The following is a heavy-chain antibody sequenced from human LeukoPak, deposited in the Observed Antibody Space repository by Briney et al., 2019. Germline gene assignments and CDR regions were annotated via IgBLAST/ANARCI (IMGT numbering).Heavy chain of an antibody. V-gene: IGHV4-39*01. CDR3: ARHAPYSSGWGD. J-gene: IGHJ4*02. CDR2: IYYSGST. Sequence: SETLSLTCTVSGGSISSSSYYWGWIRQPPGKGLEWNGSIYYSGSTYYNPSLKSRATISVDTSKNQFSLKLSSVTAAGTAVYYCARHAPYSSGWGDWGEATLVTVSS. CDR1: GGSISSSSYY. D-gene: IGHD6-19*01.